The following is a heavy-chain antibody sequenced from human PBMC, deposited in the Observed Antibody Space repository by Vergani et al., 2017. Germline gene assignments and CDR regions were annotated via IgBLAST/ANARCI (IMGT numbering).Heavy chain of an antibody. CDR3: ARVQLSPTVTTPSYAFDI. D-gene: IGHD4-17*01. Sequence: QVQLQESGPGLVKPSQTLSLTCTVSGGSISTGSYYWSWIRQPAGKGLEWIGHIYTSGSTNYNPSLKSRVTISVDKSKNQFSLKLSSVTAADTAVYYCARVQLSPTVTTPSYAFDIWGQGTMVTVSS. CDR2: IYTSGST. V-gene: IGHV4-61*02. J-gene: IGHJ3*02. CDR1: GGSISTGSYY.